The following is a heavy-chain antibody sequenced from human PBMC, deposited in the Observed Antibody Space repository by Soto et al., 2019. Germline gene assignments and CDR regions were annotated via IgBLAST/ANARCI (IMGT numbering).Heavy chain of an antibody. CDR3: ARVYSGSYSAY. J-gene: IGHJ4*02. D-gene: IGHD1-26*01. Sequence: QVQLQESGPGLVKPSGTLSLTCAVSGGSIRSNNWWSWVRQPPGKGLEWIGEIFQSGSTHYNPSLKSRVTISVDKSKNQFSLKLISVTAADTAVYYCARVYSGSYSAYWGQGTLVTVSS. V-gene: IGHV4-4*02. CDR2: IFQSGST. CDR1: GGSIRSNNW.